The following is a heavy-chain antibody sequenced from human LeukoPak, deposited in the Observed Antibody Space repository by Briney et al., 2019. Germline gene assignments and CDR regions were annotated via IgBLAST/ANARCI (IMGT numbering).Heavy chain of an antibody. J-gene: IGHJ4*02. D-gene: IGHD3-3*01. CDR2: LSYDGNNK. CDR1: GFTFSNYA. V-gene: IGHV3-30-3*01. Sequence: GGALRLSCAASGFTFSNYALHWVRQAPGKGLEWVAVLSYDGNNKYYADSVKGRFTISRDNSKNTLYLQMNSLRAEDTAVFYCARANAPSYTIFGGVFDFWGQGTLVTVSS. CDR3: ARANAPSYTIFGGVFDF.